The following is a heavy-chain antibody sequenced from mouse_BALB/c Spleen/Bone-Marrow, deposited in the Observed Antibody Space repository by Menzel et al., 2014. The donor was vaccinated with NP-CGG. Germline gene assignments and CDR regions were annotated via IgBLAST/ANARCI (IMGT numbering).Heavy chain of an antibody. Sequence: EVKVVESGEGLVQPGGSRKLSCAASGFTFSSFGMHWVRQAPEKGLEWVAYISSGSSTIYYADTVKGRFTISRDNPKNTLFLQMTSLRSEDTAMYYCARGGNYAWFAYWGQGTLVTVSA. V-gene: IGHV5-17*02. CDR3: ARGGNYAWFAY. CDR1: GFTFSSFG. CDR2: ISSGSSTI. D-gene: IGHD2-1*01. J-gene: IGHJ3*01.